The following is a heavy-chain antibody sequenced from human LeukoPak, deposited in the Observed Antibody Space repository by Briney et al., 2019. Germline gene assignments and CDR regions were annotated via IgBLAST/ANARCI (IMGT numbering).Heavy chain of an antibody. Sequence: SETLSLTCTVSGNSISSYYWSWIRQPAGKGLEWIGRIHTSGSTNYNSSLKSRVTMSVDTSNKQFSLKLNSVTAADTAVYYCATLQGSGWYFDFWGRGTLVTVSS. V-gene: IGHV4-4*07. CDR1: GNSISSYY. J-gene: IGHJ2*01. CDR3: ATLQGSGWYFDF. CDR2: IHTSGST.